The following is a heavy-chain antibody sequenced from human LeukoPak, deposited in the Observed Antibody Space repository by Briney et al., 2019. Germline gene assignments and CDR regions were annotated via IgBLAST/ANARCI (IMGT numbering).Heavy chain of an antibody. CDR1: GYTFTRYY. CDR3: STAYNYGRDAFHI. CDR2: INPSGGST. J-gene: IGHJ3*02. V-gene: IGHV1-46*01. Sequence: ASVKVSFKESGYTFTRYYMHWVRQAPGQGIEWMGIINPSGGSTSYAQKFQGRVTMTRDTSTSTVYMELSSLRSEDTAVYYCSTAYNYGRDAFHIWGQGTMGTVS. D-gene: IGHD5-18*01.